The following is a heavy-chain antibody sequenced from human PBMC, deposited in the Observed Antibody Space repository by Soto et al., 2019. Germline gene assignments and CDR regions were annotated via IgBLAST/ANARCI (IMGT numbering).Heavy chain of an antibody. V-gene: IGHV3-23*01. CDR1: GVTFANYA. Sequence: GGSLRLSCAASGVTFANYAMSWVRQAPGKGLEWVAGIGLSGRETYYADSVKGRFTMARDNYKNTLYLEMISLTAEDADVYYCANQRGHRGSDSVVTFHDWGQGSLVTVSS. J-gene: IGHJ4*02. CDR3: ANQRGHRGSDSVVTFHD. CDR2: IGLSGRET. D-gene: IGHD2-21*02.